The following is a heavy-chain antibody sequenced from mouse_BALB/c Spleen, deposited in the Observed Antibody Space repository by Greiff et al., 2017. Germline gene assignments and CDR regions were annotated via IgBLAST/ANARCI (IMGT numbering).Heavy chain of an antibody. CDR3: ARGDYGSSYYFDY. CDR2: IYPYNGGT. J-gene: IGHJ2*01. Sequence: EVQLQQSGPELVKPGASVKISCKASGYTFTDYNMHWVKQSHGKSLEWIGYIYPYNGGTGYNQKFKSKATLTVDNSSSTAYMELRSLTSEDSAVYYCARGDYGSSYYFDYWGQGTTLTVSS. D-gene: IGHD1-1*01. V-gene: IGHV1S29*02. CDR1: GYTFTDYN.